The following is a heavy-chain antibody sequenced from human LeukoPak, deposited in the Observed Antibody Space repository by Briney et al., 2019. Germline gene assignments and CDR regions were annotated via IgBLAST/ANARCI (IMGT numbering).Heavy chain of an antibody. D-gene: IGHD3-10*01. Sequence: PGGSLRLSCAASGFTFSNYGMNWVRQAPGKGLEWVSYISSSSSCIYYADSVKGRFTISRDNAKKSLFLQLNSLRAEDTAVYYCVRDSGSGSFYNLGSFSFYGMDVWGQGTTVTVSS. V-gene: IGHV3-21*05. CDR3: VRDSGSGSFYNLGSFSFYGMDV. J-gene: IGHJ6*02. CDR1: GFTFSNYG. CDR2: ISSSSSCI.